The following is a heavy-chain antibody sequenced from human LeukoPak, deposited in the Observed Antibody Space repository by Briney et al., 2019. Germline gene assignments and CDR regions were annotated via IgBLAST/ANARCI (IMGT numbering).Heavy chain of an antibody. CDR2: INHSGST. Sequence: SETLSLTCAVYGGSFSGYYWSWIRQPPGKGLEWIGEINHSGSTNYNPSLKSRVTISVDTSKNQFSLKLSSVTAADTAVYYCAREPFSPSGITGTTRGAFDIWGQGTMVTVSS. V-gene: IGHV4-34*01. J-gene: IGHJ3*02. D-gene: IGHD1-20*01. CDR1: GGSFSGYY. CDR3: AREPFSPSGITGTTRGAFDI.